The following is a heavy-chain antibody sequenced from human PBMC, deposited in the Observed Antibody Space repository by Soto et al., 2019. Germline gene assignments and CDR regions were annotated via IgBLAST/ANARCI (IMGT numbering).Heavy chain of an antibody. CDR1: GGSISGYD. J-gene: IGHJ5*02. Sequence: SETLSVTCTVAGGSISGYDGSWIRQPPGKGLEWIGYIYYSGSTNYNPSLKSRVTISVDTSKNQFSLKLSSVTAADTAVYYCARTESGTFDPWGQGTLVTVSS. D-gene: IGHD1-7*01. CDR3: ARTESGTFDP. V-gene: IGHV4-59*08. CDR2: IYYSGST.